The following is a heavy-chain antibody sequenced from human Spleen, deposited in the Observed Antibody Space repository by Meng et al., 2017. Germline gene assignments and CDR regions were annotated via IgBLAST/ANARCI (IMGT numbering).Heavy chain of an antibody. CDR3: ARDSPGSPHYYDSSGYYYWYYYYGMDV. J-gene: IGHJ6*02. V-gene: IGHV1-2*06. D-gene: IGHD3-22*01. CDR2: INPNSGGT. Sequence: ASVKVSCKPSGYTFNAYYIHWVRQAPGQGLEWMGRINPNSGGTNYAQKFQGRVTMTRDTSISTAYMELSSLRSEDTAVYYCARDSPGSPHYYDSSGYYYWYYYYGMDVWGQGTTVTVSS. CDR1: GYTFNAYY.